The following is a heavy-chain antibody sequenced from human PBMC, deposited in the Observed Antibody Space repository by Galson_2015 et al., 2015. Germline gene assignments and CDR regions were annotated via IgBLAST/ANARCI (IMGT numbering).Heavy chain of an antibody. CDR1: GYTLTELS. CDR2: FDPEDGET. CDR3: ATRSGLLPPYYYYYMDV. V-gene: IGHV1-24*01. J-gene: IGHJ6*03. Sequence: SVKVSCKVSGYTLTELSMHWVRRAPGKGLEWMGGFDPEDGETIYAQKFQGRVTMTEDTSTDTAYMELSSLRSEDTAVYYCATRSGLLPPYYYYYMDVWGKGTTVTVSS. D-gene: IGHD2-15*01.